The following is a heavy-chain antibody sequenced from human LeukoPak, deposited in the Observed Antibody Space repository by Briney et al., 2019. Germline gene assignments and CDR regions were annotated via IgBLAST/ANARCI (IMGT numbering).Heavy chain of an antibody. D-gene: IGHD3-10*01. CDR2: ISDDGNNK. J-gene: IGHJ5*02. CDR3: ARDGLLLGYGSGNWFDP. V-gene: IGHV3-30-3*01. CDR1: GFTFSTYA. Sequence: GGSLRLSCAASGFTFSTYAMHWVRQAPGKGLEWVALISDDGNNKFYADSVKGRFTISRDNSKNTLYLQMNSLRGEDTAVYYCARDGLLLGYGSGNWFDPWGQGTLVTVSS.